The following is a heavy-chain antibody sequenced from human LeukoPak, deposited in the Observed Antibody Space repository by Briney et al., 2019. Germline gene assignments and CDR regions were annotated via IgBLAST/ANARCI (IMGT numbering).Heavy chain of an antibody. CDR2: INPNSGST. CDR1: GYTFTGYY. Sequence: ASVKVSCKASGYTFTGYYMHWVRQAPGQGLEWMGWINPNSGSTNYAQKFQGRVTMTRDTSISTAYMELSRLRSDDTAVYYCASTTGTTQSDAFDIWGQGTMVTVSS. J-gene: IGHJ3*02. D-gene: IGHD1-1*01. CDR3: ASTTGTTQSDAFDI. V-gene: IGHV1-2*02.